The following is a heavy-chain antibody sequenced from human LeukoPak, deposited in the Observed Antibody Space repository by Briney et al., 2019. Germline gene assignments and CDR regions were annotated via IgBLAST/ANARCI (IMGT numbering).Heavy chain of an antibody. Sequence: SVKVSCKASGFTFTSTAVQWVRQARGQGLELIGWIVVGSGNTNYAQKFQERVTITRDMSTSTAYMELSSLRSEDTAVYYCAADRLSSWLDYWGQGTLVTVSS. CDR2: IVVGSGNT. V-gene: IGHV1-58*01. J-gene: IGHJ4*02. D-gene: IGHD6-13*01. CDR3: AADRLSSWLDY. CDR1: GFTFTSTA.